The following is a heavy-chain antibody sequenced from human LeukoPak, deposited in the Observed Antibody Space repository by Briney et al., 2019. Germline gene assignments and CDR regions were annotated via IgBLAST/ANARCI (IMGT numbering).Heavy chain of an antibody. Sequence: GGSLRLSCAASGFTFSSYGMHWVRQAPGKGLEWVAVISYDGSNKYYADSVKGRFTISRDNSKNTLYLQMNSLRAEDTAVYYCAKDPAEPGYSSGWYFSKIPPSYGMDVWGQGTTVTVSS. CDR3: AKDPAEPGYSSGWYFSKIPPSYGMDV. V-gene: IGHV3-30*18. CDR1: GFTFSSYG. CDR2: ISYDGSNK. D-gene: IGHD6-19*01. J-gene: IGHJ6*02.